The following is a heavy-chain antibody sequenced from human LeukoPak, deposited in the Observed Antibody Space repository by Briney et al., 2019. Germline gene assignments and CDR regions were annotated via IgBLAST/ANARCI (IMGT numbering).Heavy chain of an antibody. J-gene: IGHJ4*02. CDR2: MQYDGSYK. V-gene: IGHV3-30*02. D-gene: IGHD2-2*02. CDR3: AKTSDQLLYSKLDF. Sequence: PGGSLRLSCGTSGFAFSFFGMHWVRQAPGKGLEWVAFMQYDGSYKFYADSVQGRFSISRDNSKNTLFLHMNSLATEDTAVYYCAKTSDQLLYSKLDFWGQGTLVTVSS. CDR1: GFAFSFFG.